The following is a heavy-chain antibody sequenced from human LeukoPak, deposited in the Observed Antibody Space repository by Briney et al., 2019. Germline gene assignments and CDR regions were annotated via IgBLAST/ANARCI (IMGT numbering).Heavy chain of an antibody. CDR1: GGSVSGGAYY. D-gene: IGHD4-17*01. V-gene: IGHV4-31*03. J-gene: IGHJ4*02. CDR3: ARATVATPSEFDY. Sequence: SQTLSLTCTVSGGSVSGGAYYWSWIRQHPGKGLEWIGYISYSGNTYYNPSLRSRASISADTPKSQFSLKLSSTTAADTAVYYCARATVATPSEFDYWGQGTLVTVSS. CDR2: ISYSGNT.